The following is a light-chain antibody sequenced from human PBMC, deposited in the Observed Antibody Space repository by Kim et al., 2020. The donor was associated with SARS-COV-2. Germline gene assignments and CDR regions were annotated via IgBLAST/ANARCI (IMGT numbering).Light chain of an antibody. CDR1: SLRSYY. Sequence: ALGQTVRTTCQGDSLRSYYASWYQQKPGPAPVLVIYGKNNRPSGIPDRFSGSSSGNTASLTITGAQAEDEADYYCNSRDSSGNHVVFGGGTQLTVL. J-gene: IGLJ2*01. CDR3: NSRDSSGNHVV. V-gene: IGLV3-19*01. CDR2: GKN.